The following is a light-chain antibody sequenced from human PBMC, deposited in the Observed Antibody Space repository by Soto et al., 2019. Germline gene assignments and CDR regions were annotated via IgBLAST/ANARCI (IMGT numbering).Light chain of an antibody. CDR3: QQRGDWPGT. CDR1: QSISNY. V-gene: IGKV3-11*01. Sequence: EVLLTHSPGTLSLSPGEIATLSCISSQSISNYLAWYQQKPGQAPRLLIYDASTRVTGIPARFSGSGSGTDFTLTISSLEPEDFAVYYCQQRGDWPGTFGTGTKVDIK. J-gene: IGKJ3*01. CDR2: DAS.